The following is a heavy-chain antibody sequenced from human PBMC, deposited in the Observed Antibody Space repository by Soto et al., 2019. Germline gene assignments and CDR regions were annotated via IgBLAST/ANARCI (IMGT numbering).Heavy chain of an antibody. CDR2: ISAYNGNT. D-gene: IGHD3-10*01. Sequence: ASVKVSCKASGYTFTSYGISWVRQAPGQGLEWMGWISAYNGNTNYAQKLQGRVTMTTDTSTSTAYMELRSLRSDDTAVYYCARWDAITMVRGVAYDYWGQGTLVTVSS. CDR1: GYTFTSYG. J-gene: IGHJ4*02. V-gene: IGHV1-18*01. CDR3: ARWDAITMVRGVAYDY.